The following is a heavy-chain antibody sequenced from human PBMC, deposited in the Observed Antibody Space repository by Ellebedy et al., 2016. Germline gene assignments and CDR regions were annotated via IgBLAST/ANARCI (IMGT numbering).Heavy chain of an antibody. CDR3: AKELLERVNDAFDI. CDR1: GFTFSSYA. J-gene: IGHJ3*02. Sequence: GESLKISXVASGFTFSSYAMSWVRQAPGKGLEWVSSISGSGSSTYYGDSVKGRFTISRDNSKNTLYLQMNSLRAEDTAVYYCAKELLERVNDAFDIWGQGTLVSVSS. D-gene: IGHD1-1*01. CDR2: ISGSGSST. V-gene: IGHV3-23*01.